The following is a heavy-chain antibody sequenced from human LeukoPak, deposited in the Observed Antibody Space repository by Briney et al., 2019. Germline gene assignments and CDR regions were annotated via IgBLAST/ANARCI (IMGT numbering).Heavy chain of an antibody. Sequence: PGRSLRLSCAGSGFTFGGYGMHWFRQTPGKGLEWVAVIAYDGSRAFYADSVKGRFTISRDNSKNTMSVQMDDLRAEDTAVYYCARARDGYCSSTSCSDAFDIWGQGTMVTVSS. J-gene: IGHJ3*02. D-gene: IGHD2-2*03. CDR3: ARARDGYCSSTSCSDAFDI. V-gene: IGHV3-33*01. CDR1: GFTFGGYG. CDR2: IAYDGSRA.